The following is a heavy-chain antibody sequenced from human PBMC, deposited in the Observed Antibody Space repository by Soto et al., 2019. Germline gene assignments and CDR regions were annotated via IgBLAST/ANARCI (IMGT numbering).Heavy chain of an antibody. CDR2: IYYSGST. V-gene: IGHV4-30-4*01. CDR1: GGSISSGDYY. Sequence: QVQLQESGPGLVKPSQTLSLTCTVSGGSISSGDYYWSWIRQPPGKGLEWIGYIYYSGSTYYNPSLKSRVTISVDTSKNQFSLKLSSVTAADTAVYYCARDDGRDGYNYDSDAFDIWGQGTMVTVSS. J-gene: IGHJ3*02. CDR3: ARDDGRDGYNYDSDAFDI. D-gene: IGHD5-12*01.